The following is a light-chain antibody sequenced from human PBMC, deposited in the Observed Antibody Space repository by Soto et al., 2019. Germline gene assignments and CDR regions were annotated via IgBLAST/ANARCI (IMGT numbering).Light chain of an antibody. V-gene: IGKV3D-7*01. CDR1: QYVSSSY. CDR2: GAS. J-gene: IGKJ4*01. Sequence: YPGAGDPLSCWASQYVSSSYLAWYQQKAGQAPSNLIYGASSSSTSIPARFSGSSSCREYTPTIISRLPDDYSGYYYRQHSDSYPLTFGGGTKVDIK. CDR3: RQHSDSYPLT.